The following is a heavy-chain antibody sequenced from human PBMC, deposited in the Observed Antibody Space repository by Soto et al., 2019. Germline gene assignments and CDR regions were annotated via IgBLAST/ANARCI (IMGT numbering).Heavy chain of an antibody. CDR2: IYPGDHET. CDR1: GYTFSNFW. J-gene: IGHJ4*02. CDR3: ARSPRSSPYFDY. D-gene: IGHD6-13*01. Sequence: GESLKISCQCSGYTFSNFWIGWVRQLPGKGLEWMGIIYPGDHETRYSPSFHGQVTISADKSINTAYLQWNSLEASDTAFYFCARSPRSSPYFDYWGQGALVTAPQ. V-gene: IGHV5-51*01.